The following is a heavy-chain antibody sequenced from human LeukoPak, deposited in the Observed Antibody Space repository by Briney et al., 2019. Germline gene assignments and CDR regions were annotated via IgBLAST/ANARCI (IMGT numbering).Heavy chain of an antibody. CDR3: ARVKGGDSRDY. V-gene: IGHV1-18*01. D-gene: IGHD2-21*02. CDR1: GYIFTSYG. J-gene: IGHJ4*02. Sequence: ASVKVSYKASGYIFTSYGISWVRQAPGQGLEWLGWINTYNANTNYAQELQGRVTMTTDTSTNTAYMELRSLRSGDTAVYYCARVKGGDSRDYWGQGTLVTVSS. CDR2: INTYNANT.